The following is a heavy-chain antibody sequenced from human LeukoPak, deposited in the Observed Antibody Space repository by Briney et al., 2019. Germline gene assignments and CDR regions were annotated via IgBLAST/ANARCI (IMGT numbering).Heavy chain of an antibody. V-gene: IGHV4-34*01. CDR2: INHSGST. D-gene: IGHD6-6*01. Sequence: SETLSLTCAVYGGSFSGYYWSWIRQPPGKGLEWIGEINHSGSTNYNPSLKSRVTISVDTSKNQFSLKLSSVTAADTAVYYCARXXXRIXARFKGLYYMDVWGKGTTVTVSS. CDR1: GGSFSGYY. CDR3: ARXXXRIXARFKGLYYMDV. J-gene: IGHJ6*03.